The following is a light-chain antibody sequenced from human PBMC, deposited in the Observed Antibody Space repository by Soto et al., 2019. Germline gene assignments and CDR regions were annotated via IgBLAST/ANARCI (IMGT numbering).Light chain of an antibody. V-gene: IGKV3-20*01. CDR2: GAS. CDR3: QQFATTWT. J-gene: IGKJ1*01. Sequence: VLAQSPGTLSLSPGERATLSCRASQRVSSAYLAWYQQKAGQAPRLLIYGASSRASGIPDRFSGSGSGTDFTLTISRLEPEDCAVYFCQQFATTWTFGQGTKVEI. CDR1: QRVSSAY.